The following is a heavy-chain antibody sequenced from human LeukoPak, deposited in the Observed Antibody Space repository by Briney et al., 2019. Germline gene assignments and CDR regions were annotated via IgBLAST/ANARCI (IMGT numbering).Heavy chain of an antibody. Sequence: RASVKVSCKASGGTFSSYAISWVRQAPGQGLEWMGGIIPIFGTANYAQKFQGRLTITADESTSTAYMELSSLRSEDTAVYYCARGLGYCSGGSCENWFDPWGQGTLVTVSS. D-gene: IGHD2-15*01. CDR1: GGTFSSYA. J-gene: IGHJ5*02. CDR3: ARGLGYCSGGSCENWFDP. CDR2: IIPIFGTA. V-gene: IGHV1-69*13.